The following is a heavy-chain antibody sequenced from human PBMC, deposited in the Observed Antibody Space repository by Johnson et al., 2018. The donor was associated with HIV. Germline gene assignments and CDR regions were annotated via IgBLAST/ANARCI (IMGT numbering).Heavy chain of an antibody. CDR2: ISYDGPNT. D-gene: IGHD6-6*01. CDR3: ASGVTARAPLLI. V-gene: IGHV3-30*14. Sequence: QVQLVESGGGVVQPGRSLRLSCAASDFTFSNNAIHWVRQATGKGLEWVAVISYDGPNTYYADSVRGRFTISRDNSRNTVSLQMIILRPKDTAMYYCASGVTARAPLLIWGQGTMVTVSS. J-gene: IGHJ3*02. CDR1: DFTFSNNA.